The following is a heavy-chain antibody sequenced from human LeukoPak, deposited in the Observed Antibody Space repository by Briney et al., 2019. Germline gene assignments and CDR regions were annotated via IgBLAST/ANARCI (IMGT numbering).Heavy chain of an antibody. J-gene: IGHJ2*01. Sequence: SETLSLTCAVYGGSVSGYCWSWIRQPPGKGLKWIGEIDHSGSTNYKPSLKAGATISVDTSKTQFSLKLSSATAADTAVYYCARGVGSYGLWRKYFDLWGRGTLVTVSS. CDR2: IDHSGST. D-gene: IGHD1-26*01. CDR3: ARGVGSYGLWRKYFDL. V-gene: IGHV4-34*01. CDR1: GGSVSGYC.